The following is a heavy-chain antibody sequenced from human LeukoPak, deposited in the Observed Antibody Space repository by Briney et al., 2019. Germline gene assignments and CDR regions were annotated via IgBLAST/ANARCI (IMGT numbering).Heavy chain of an antibody. CDR3: ARADCSSSSCYELDH. D-gene: IGHD2-2*01. V-gene: IGHV3-11*04. Sequence: GGSLRLSCAGSGFTFSDYYMSWIRQAPGKGLEWVSYISSSGRTIYYADSVKGRFTISRDNAKNSLYLQMNSLRAEDTAVYYCARADCSSSSCYELDHWGQGTLVTVSS. CDR2: ISSSGRTI. J-gene: IGHJ4*02. CDR1: GFTFSDYY.